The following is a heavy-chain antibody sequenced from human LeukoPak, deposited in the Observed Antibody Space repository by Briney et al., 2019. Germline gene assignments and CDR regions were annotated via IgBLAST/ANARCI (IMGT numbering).Heavy chain of an antibody. V-gene: IGHV1-18*01. CDR2: ISAYNGNT. CDR3: ARDTPMVVVVVAATPGIDF. CDR1: GYTFTSYG. Sequence: ASVKVSCKASGYTFTSYGISWVRQAPGQGLEWMGWISAYNGNTNYAQKLQGRVTMTTDTSTSTAYMELRSLRSNDTAEYYCARDTPMVVVVVAATPGIDFWGQGTLVTVSS. J-gene: IGHJ4*02. D-gene: IGHD2-15*01.